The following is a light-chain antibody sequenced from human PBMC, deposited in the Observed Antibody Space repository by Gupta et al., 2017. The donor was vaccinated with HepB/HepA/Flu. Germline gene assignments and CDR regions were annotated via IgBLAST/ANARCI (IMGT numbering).Light chain of an antibody. J-gene: IGKJ4*01. Sequence: DIQLPQSPPTLSASVGDRVTITCRASQSISSWLAWYQQKPGKAPKLLIYKASTLESGVPSRFSGSGSGTEFTLTISSVQPDDFATYYCQQYDDYPLTFGGGTKVEIK. CDR3: QQYDDYPLT. CDR2: KAS. V-gene: IGKV1-5*03. CDR1: QSISSW.